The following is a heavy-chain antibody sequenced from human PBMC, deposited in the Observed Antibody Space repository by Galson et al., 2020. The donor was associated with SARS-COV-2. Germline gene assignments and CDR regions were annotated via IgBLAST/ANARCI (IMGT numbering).Heavy chain of an antibody. CDR3: ARGHRGVVPSPVLGLGPYYSYYYMDG. CDR1: GGSFSGYS. D-gene: IGHD3-16*01. Sequence: SETLSLTCAVYGGSFSGYSWTWIRQSPGKGLEWIGEINIGGNTNYSPSLKSRVTLSVDTSKNQFSLNLTSVTAADAALYYCARGHRGVVPSPVLGLGPYYSYYYMDGWARGTTVTVSS. V-gene: IGHV4-34*01. CDR2: INIGGNT. J-gene: IGHJ6*03.